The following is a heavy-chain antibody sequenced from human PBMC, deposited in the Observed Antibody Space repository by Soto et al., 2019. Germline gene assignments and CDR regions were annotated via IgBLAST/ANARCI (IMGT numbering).Heavy chain of an antibody. V-gene: IGHV3-21*06. J-gene: IGHJ4*02. CDR1: GFTFTRYS. Sequence: GGSLRLSCAASGFTFTRYSMNWVRQAPGKGLEWVSSISSTTNYIYYGDSMKGRFTISRDNAKNSLYLEMNSLKAEDTAVYYCARESEDLTSNFDYWGQGTLVTVSP. CDR3: ARESEDLTSNFDY. CDR2: ISSTTNYI.